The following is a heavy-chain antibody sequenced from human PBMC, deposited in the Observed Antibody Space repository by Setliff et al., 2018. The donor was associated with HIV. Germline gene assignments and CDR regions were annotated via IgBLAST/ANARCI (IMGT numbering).Heavy chain of an antibody. J-gene: IGHJ6*02. V-gene: IGHV1-69*05. Sequence: SVKVSCKASGNTFSSYGITWVRQAPGQGLEWMGGTTPLLGTTNYAQKFKGRVTITRDSSASTAYMELSSLTSEDTAVYYCATERYQLRYNSYYYYYGMDVWGQGTTVTVSS. D-gene: IGHD2-2*02. CDR1: GNTFSSYG. CDR2: TTPLLGTT. CDR3: ATERYQLRYNSYYYYYGMDV.